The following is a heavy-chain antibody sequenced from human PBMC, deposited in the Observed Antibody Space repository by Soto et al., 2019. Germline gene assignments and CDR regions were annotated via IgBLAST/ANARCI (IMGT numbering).Heavy chain of an antibody. Sequence: QVQLQESGPGLVKPSGTLSLTCNVSGDSISSSNWWSWVRQPPGKGLEWIGEIYHMGSTNYNPSLKSRVIISVDKSKNQLFLQLTSVTAAGTAVYFCARGERQGQRDYWGEGTLVTVSS. J-gene: IGHJ4*02. V-gene: IGHV4-4*02. CDR3: ARGERQGQRDY. CDR2: IYHMGST. CDR1: GDSISSSNW. D-gene: IGHD6-25*01.